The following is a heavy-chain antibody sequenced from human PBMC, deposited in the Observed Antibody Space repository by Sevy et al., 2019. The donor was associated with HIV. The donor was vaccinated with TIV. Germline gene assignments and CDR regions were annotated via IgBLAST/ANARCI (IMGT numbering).Heavy chain of an antibody. D-gene: IGHD3-16*01. J-gene: IGHJ4*02. CDR3: AREEITGFDY. CDR1: GFMFRTYA. CDR2: LSAGGGSV. Sequence: GGSLRLSCAASGFMFRTYAMTWVRRAPGKGLEWVSSLSAGGGSVYYADSVKGRFTISRDNSNNTLYLQMNTLRAEDTAVYSCAREEITGFDYWGRGTLVTVSS. V-gene: IGHV3-23*01.